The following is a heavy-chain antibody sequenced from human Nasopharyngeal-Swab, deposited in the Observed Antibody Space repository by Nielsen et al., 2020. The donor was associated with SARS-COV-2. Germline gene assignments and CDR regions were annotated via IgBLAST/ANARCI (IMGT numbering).Heavy chain of an antibody. V-gene: IGHV4-39*07. D-gene: IGHD4-17*01. CDR3: ARDESGDYLGLPFDH. CDR1: GASISSRNNY. J-gene: IGHJ4*02. Sequence: GSLRLSCVVSGASISSRNNYWGWIRQSPGKGLEWIGTIFSSGSTYNPSLKSRVAMSVDTSKNQFSLKLTSVTAADTAVYYCARDESGDYLGLPFDHWGRGTLVTVSS. CDR2: IFSSGST.